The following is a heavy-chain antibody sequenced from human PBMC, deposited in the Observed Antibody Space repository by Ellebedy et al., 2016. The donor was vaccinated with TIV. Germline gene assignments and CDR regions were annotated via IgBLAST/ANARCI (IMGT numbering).Heavy chain of an antibody. CDR1: GGSFSGYF. CDR2: INHSGST. CDR3: ARGRGALDAFEG. V-gene: IGHV4-34*01. D-gene: IGHD3-10*01. J-gene: IGHJ3*01. Sequence: PSETLSLTCAVYGGSFSGYFWSWIRQPPGEGLEWIGEINHSGSTNFNPSLTSRVTVSVDTPKNQFSLKLSSVTAADTAVYYCARGRGALDAFEGWGQGTMVTVSS.